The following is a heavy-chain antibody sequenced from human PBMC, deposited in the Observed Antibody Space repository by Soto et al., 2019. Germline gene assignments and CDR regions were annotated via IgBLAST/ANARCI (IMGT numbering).Heavy chain of an antibody. J-gene: IGHJ6*02. V-gene: IGHV4-59*01. Sequence: SETLSLTCTVSGGSISSYYWSWIRQPPGKGLGWIGYIYYSGSTNYNPSLKSRVTISVDTSKNQFSLKLSSVTAADTAVYYCARVFGSGSYSYYYYGMDVWGQGTTVTVSS. CDR2: IYYSGST. D-gene: IGHD3-10*01. CDR1: GGSISSYY. CDR3: ARVFGSGSYSYYYYGMDV.